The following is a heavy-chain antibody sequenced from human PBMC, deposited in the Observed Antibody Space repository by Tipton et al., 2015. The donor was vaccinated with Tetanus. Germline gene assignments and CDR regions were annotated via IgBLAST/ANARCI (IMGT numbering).Heavy chain of an antibody. CDR2: IYYRGNT. Sequence: TLSLTCTVSGDSISNYHWSWIRQPPGKGLEWIGYIYYRGNTNYDPSLKKRVTISVDTSKNQFSLKLNSVTAADTAVYYCARPPLGYCGGGNCFAWFDCWGQVALVTVSS. CDR3: ARPPLGYCGGGNCFAWFDC. CDR1: GDSISNYH. D-gene: IGHD2-15*01. V-gene: IGHV4-59*01. J-gene: IGHJ4*02.